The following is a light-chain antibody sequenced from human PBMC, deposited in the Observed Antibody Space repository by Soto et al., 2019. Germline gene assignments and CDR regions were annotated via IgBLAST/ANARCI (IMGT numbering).Light chain of an antibody. CDR1: QSIDSD. V-gene: IGKV3-15*01. J-gene: IGKJ1*01. Sequence: EIMMTQSPANVSVFPGERATLSCRASQSIDSDLAWYQQKPGHVPRLLIYGASTRATGVPARFSGSGSGTEFTLTIISLQSEVFAVYYCQQYSHWRTFGPGTKVEIK. CDR3: QQYSHWRT. CDR2: GAS.